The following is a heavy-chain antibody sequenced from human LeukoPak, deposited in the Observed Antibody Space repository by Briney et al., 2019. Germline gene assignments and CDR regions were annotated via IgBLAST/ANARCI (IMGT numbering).Heavy chain of an antibody. D-gene: IGHD3-9*01. CDR3: ARDMTDWWFDP. Sequence: SETLSLTCTVSGVSISSGGYYWSWIRQHPGKGLEWIGYIYYSGSTHYNPSLKSRVTISVDTSKNQFSLKLSSVTAADTAVYYCARDMTDWWFDPWGQGTLVTVSS. V-gene: IGHV4-31*03. CDR1: GVSISSGGYY. CDR2: IYYSGST. J-gene: IGHJ5*02.